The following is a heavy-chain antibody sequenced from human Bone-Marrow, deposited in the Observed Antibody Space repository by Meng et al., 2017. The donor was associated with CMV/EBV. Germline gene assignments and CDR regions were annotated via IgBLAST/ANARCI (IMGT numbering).Heavy chain of an antibody. J-gene: IGHJ6*02. CDR3: AGHRGDSPYYYCMDF. Sequence: ASVKDSCKASGYTFTGYYMHWVRQAPGQGLEWMGWINPNSGGTNYAQKFQGRVTMTRVTSISTAYMELTRLESDYTAVYYCAGHRGDSPYYYCMDFWGQGTTVTVSS. CDR1: GYTFTGYY. CDR2: INPNSGGT. D-gene: IGHD4-17*01. V-gene: IGHV1-2*02.